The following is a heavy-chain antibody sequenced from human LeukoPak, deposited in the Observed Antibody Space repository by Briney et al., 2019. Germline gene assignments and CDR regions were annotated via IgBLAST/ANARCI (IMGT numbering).Heavy chain of an antibody. CDR3: ASRDIVVVPAAMRVDFWSGSDY. CDR2: IIPMFGTA. Sequence: SVKVSCKASGCTFSSYAISWVRQAAGEGVEWMGGIIPMFGTAKYAQKFQGRGTITTDESTSTAYMELSRLRSEDTAVYYCASRDIVVVPAAMRVDFWSGSDYWGQGTLVTVSS. D-gene: IGHD2-2*01. J-gene: IGHJ4*02. CDR1: GCTFSSYA. V-gene: IGHV1-69*05.